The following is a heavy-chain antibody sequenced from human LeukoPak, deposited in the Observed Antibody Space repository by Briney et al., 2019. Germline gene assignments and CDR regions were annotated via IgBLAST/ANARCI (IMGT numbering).Heavy chain of an antibody. Sequence: PSETLSLTCTVSGGSVSNYYWSWIRQSPGKGLEWIGEIYHSGSTYYNPSLKSRVTISVDTSKNQFSLKLSSVTAADTAVYYCARHASPYYYDSSGYYPHFDYWGQGTLVTVSS. J-gene: IGHJ4*02. CDR3: ARHASPYYYDSSGYYPHFDY. D-gene: IGHD3-22*01. V-gene: IGHV4-59*04. CDR2: IYHSGST. CDR1: GGSVSNYY.